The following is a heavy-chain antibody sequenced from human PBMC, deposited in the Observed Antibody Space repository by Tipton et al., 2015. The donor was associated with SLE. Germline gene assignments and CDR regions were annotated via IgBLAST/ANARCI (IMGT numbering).Heavy chain of an antibody. CDR1: GGSISSSY. Sequence: TLSLTCTVSGGSISSSYWSWIRQPPRKGLEWIAYIHSSGRTNYNPSLTSRLTISLDTSKNQFSLKLSSVTAADTAVYYCSRTLGTRGNLYYYYYMDVWGKATAVIASS. CDR3: SRTLGTRGNLYYYYYMDV. V-gene: IGHV4-59*12. J-gene: IGHJ6*03. CDR2: IHSSGRT. D-gene: IGHD3-10*01.